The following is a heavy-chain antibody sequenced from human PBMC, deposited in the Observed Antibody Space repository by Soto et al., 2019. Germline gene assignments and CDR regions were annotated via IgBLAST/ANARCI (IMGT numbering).Heavy chain of an antibody. D-gene: IGHD2-2*01. V-gene: IGHV4-61*05. CDR2: VHFSGSL. J-gene: IGHJ1*01. CDR3: GRGGDAHKMGRH. Sequence: QVQLQESGPGLVKPSETLSLTCSVSDDSISSTSYYWSWIRQPPGRGLEWIGFVHFSGSLHYNASLRNGAIISVDTSRRQISLKLTSVTAADTAVYFCGRGGDAHKMGRHWGQGTLVTVSS. CDR1: DDSISSTSYY.